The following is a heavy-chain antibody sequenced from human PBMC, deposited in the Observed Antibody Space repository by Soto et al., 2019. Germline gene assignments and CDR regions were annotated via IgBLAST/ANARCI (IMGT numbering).Heavy chain of an antibody. D-gene: IGHD3-22*01. CDR2: IYYSGST. V-gene: IGHV4-31*03. J-gene: IGHJ3*02. CDR1: GGSISGGGYY. CDR3: ARDLSPYYDSSGYAFDI. Sequence: PSETLSLTCTVSGGSISGGGYYWSWIRQHPGKGLEWIGYIYYSGSTYYNPSLKSRVTISVDTSKNQFSLKLSSVTAADTAVYYCARDLSPYYDSSGYAFDIWGQGTMVTVSS.